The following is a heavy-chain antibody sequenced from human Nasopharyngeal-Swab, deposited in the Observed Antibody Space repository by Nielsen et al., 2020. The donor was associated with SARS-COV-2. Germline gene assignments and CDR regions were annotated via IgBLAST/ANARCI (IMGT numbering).Heavy chain of an antibody. CDR1: GGPIDTPGYY. D-gene: IGHD3-10*01. V-gene: IGHV4-39*01. CDR2: LYYRGTT. J-gene: IGHJ5*02. CDR3: ARHLLFGSWPDWFDP. Sequence: SETLSLTCTVSGGPIDTPGYYWGWVRQSPEKGLEWIGSLYYRGTTYYNPSLESRVTLSRDTSKNQFSLTLNSVTDTDTALYYCARHLLFGSWPDWFDPWGQGAQVTVSS.